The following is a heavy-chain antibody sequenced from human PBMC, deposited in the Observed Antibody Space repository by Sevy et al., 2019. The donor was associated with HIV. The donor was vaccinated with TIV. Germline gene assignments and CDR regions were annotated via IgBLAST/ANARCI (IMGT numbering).Heavy chain of an antibody. CDR1: GFTFTNYG. V-gene: IGHV3-30*02. J-gene: IGHJ4*02. Sequence: GGSLRLSCAASGFTFTNYGMHWVRQVPGKGLEWVTFIRYDGSDKYYAASVKGRFTISRDDSKNTLYLQMDSLRPEDTAIYYCAQDLAGPGRRYFDSWGQGTLVTVSS. CDR2: IRYDGSDK. CDR3: AQDLAGPGRRYFDS. D-gene: IGHD6-13*01.